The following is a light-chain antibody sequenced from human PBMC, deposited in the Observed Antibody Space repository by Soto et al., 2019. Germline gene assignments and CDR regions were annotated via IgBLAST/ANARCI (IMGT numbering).Light chain of an antibody. J-gene: IGLJ2*01. Sequence: QLVLTQSPSASASLGASVKLTCTLSSGHSSYAIAWHQQQPEKGPRYLMKLSSDGSHSKGDGIPDRFSGSSSGAERYLTISSLQSEHEADYYCQTWDTGARVVFGGGTQLTVL. CDR2: LSSDGSH. V-gene: IGLV4-69*01. CDR1: SGHSSYA. CDR3: QTWDTGARVV.